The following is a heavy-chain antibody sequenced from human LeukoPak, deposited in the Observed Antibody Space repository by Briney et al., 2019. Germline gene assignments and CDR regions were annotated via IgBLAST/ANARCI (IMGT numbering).Heavy chain of an antibody. Sequence: GGSLRLSCAASGFTFSSYAMHWVRQAPGKGLEWVAVISYDGSDKYYADSVKGRFTISRDNSNNTLYLQMNTLTADDTAIYYCAKDGAYWGQGTLVTVSS. V-gene: IGHV3-30-3*01. CDR1: GFTFSSYA. J-gene: IGHJ4*02. D-gene: IGHD3-16*01. CDR2: ISYDGSDK. CDR3: AKDGAY.